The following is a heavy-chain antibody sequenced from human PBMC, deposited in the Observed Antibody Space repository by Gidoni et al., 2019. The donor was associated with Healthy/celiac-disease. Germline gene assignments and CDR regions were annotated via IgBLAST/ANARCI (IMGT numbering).Heavy chain of an antibody. J-gene: IGHJ4*02. CDR2: ISSSSSYI. CDR1: GFPFSSHS. Sequence: EVQLVESGGGLVKPGGSLRLSCAASGFPFSSHSMNWVRQAPGKGLEWVSSISSSSSYIYYADSVKGRFTISRDNAKNSLYLQMNSLRAEDTAVYYCARAGDYGDPTDYWGQGTLVTVSS. V-gene: IGHV3-21*01. D-gene: IGHD4-17*01. CDR3: ARAGDYGDPTDY.